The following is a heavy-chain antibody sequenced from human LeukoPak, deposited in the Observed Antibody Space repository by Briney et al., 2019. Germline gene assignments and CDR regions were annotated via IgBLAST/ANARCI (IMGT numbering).Heavy chain of an antibody. CDR3: AKFVLSVAGNGDYYYYYMDV. CDR1: GFTVSSNY. CDR2: IYSGGST. Sequence: GGSLRLSCAASGFTVSSNYMSWVRQAPGKGLEWVSVIYSGGSTYYADSVKGRFTISRDNSKNTLYLQMNSLRAEDTAVYYCAKFVLSVAGNGDYYYYYMDVWGKGTTVTVSS. V-gene: IGHV3-53*01. D-gene: IGHD6-19*01. J-gene: IGHJ6*03.